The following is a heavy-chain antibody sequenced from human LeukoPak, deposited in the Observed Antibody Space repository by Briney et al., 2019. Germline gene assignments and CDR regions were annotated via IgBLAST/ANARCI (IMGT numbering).Heavy chain of an antibody. CDR2: ISCNGGKK. J-gene: IGHJ3*02. D-gene: IGHD3-22*01. CDR3: ARAPCDSSGSCAFDI. Sequence: GALPLSCASSGFTFISYAMHGVRQAPWRGRDYVSAISCNGGKKYYANSVKGRFTISRDNSKNTQYTQMGSLRAEGMAVYYCARAPCDSSGSCAFDIWGQGTMVTASS. V-gene: IGHV3-64*01. CDR1: GFTFISYA.